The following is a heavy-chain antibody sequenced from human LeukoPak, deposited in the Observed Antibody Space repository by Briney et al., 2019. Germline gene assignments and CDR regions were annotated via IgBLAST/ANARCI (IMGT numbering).Heavy chain of an antibody. Sequence: ASVKVSCKASGYTFTDYYMHWVRQAPGQGFEWMGWINPNSGNTNYAQKFQGRVTMTRDTSISTAHMELSRLRSDDTAVYYCARANFLYCSSTTCLFDYWGQGTLVIVSS. CDR3: ARANFLYCSSTTCLFDY. D-gene: IGHD2-2*01. V-gene: IGHV1-2*02. CDR2: INPNSGNT. CDR1: GYTFTDYY. J-gene: IGHJ4*02.